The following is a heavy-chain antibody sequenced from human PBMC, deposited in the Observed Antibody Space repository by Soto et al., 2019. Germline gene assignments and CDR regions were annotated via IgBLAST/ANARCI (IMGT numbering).Heavy chain of an antibody. J-gene: IGHJ4*02. Sequence: SETLSLTCTVSGGSISSDYWSWIRQPPGKGLEWIGYIYYSGSTNYNPSLKSRVTISVDTSKNQFSLKLSSVTAADTAVYYCARGYSYGFSDYWGQGTLVTVSS. D-gene: IGHD5-18*01. CDR1: GGSISSDY. CDR2: IYYSGST. CDR3: ARGYSYGFSDY. V-gene: IGHV4-59*08.